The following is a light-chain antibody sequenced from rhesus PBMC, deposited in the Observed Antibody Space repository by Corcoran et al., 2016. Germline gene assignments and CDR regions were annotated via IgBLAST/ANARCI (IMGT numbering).Light chain of an antibody. CDR1: QSLLHSNGYAY. V-gene: IGKV2-78*01. CDR2: EVS. CDR3: EQTLQTPYS. J-gene: IGKJ2*01. Sequence: DIVMTQTPLSLSVTPGEPASISCRSSQSLLHSNGYAYLHWYLQKPGQSPQLLIYEVSNRASGVPDRSSGSGSGTDFTLKISRVEAEDVGVYYCEQTLQTPYSFGQGTKVEIK.